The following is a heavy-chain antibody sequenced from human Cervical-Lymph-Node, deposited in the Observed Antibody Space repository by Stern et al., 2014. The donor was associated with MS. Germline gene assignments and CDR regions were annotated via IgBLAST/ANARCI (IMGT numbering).Heavy chain of an antibody. CDR2: IIPLFGTA. J-gene: IGHJ4*02. CDR3: AREFNYDSSGYYFYY. V-gene: IGHV1-69*01. CDR1: GGTFSSYT. D-gene: IGHD3-22*01. Sequence: QVQLVESGAEVNKPGSSVKVSCKASGGTFSSYTISWVRQAPGQGLEWMGGIIPLFGTANYAQKFLGRVTITADESTSTAYMELSSLRSEDTAVYYCAREFNYDSSGYYFYYWGRGTLVTVSS.